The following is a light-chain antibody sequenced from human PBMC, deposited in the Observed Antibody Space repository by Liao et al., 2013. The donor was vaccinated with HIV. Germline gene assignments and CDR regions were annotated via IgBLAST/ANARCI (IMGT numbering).Light chain of an antibody. V-gene: IGLV3-21*01. CDR3: QTWDTGTGV. CDR1: DFGTKR. Sequence: SYVLTQPPSVSVAPGKTARITCGGDDFGTKRVHWYQQKPGQSPVLVIYEDDKRPSGIPERFSGSNSGTTATLAISGAQALDEADYYCQTWDTGTGVFGTGTKVTV. CDR2: EDD. J-gene: IGLJ1*01.